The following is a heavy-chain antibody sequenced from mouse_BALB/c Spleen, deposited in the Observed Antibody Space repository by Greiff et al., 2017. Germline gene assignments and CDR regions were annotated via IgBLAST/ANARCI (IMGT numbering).Heavy chain of an antibody. CDR3: ARSNYDYDDGYYAMDY. CDR1: GYAFTNYL. Sequence: QVQLQQSGAELVRPGTSVKVSCKASGYAFTNYLIEWVKQRPGQGLEWIGVINPGSGGTNYNEKFKGKATLTADKSSSTAYMQLSSLTSDDSAVYFCARSNYDYDDGYYAMDYWGQGTSVTVSS. CDR2: INPGSGGT. J-gene: IGHJ4*01. D-gene: IGHD2-4*01. V-gene: IGHV1-54*01.